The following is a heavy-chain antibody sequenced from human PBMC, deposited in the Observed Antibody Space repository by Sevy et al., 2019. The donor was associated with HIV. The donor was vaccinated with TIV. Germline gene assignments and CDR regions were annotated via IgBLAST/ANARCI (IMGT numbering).Heavy chain of an antibody. CDR3: ARGYYNVLTPGRRLDA. J-gene: IGHJ5*02. Sequence: SETLSLTCTVSGVSVISDNYYWIWIRQSPGKGLEWIGYIFYTGNTNYNPSLKSRVTISVDTSKSQFSLKLNSMTAADTAVYYCARGYYNVLTPGRRLDAWGQGTLVTVSS. CDR1: GVSVISDNYY. D-gene: IGHD3-9*01. V-gene: IGHV4-61*01. CDR2: IFYTGNT.